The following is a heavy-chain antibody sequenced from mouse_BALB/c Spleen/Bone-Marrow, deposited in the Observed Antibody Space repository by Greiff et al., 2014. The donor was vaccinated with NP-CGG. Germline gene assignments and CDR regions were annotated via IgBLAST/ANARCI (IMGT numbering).Heavy chain of an antibody. V-gene: IGHV14-3*02. CDR1: GFNIKDTY. J-gene: IGHJ4*01. Sequence: EVQLQESGAELVKPGASVKLSCTASGFNIKDTYMHWVKQRPVQGLEWIGRIDPANGNTKYDPKFQGKATITADTSSNTAYLQLSSLTSEDTAVYYCARPIFLWGQGTSVTVSS. CDR3: ARPIFL. CDR2: IDPANGNT.